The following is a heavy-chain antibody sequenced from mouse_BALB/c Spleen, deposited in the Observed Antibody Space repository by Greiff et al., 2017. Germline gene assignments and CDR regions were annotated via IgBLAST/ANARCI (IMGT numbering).Heavy chain of an antibody. CDR1: GYSITSGYY. Sequence: VQLKESGPGLVKPSQSLSLTCSVTGYSITSGYYWNWIRQFPGNKLEWMGYISYDGSDNYNPSLKNRISITRDTSKNQFFLKLNSVTTEDTATYYCARTELPYYGYFDYWGQGTTLTVSS. J-gene: IGHJ2*01. CDR3: ARTELPYYGYFDY. V-gene: IGHV3-6*02. CDR2: ISYDGSD. D-gene: IGHD1-1*01.